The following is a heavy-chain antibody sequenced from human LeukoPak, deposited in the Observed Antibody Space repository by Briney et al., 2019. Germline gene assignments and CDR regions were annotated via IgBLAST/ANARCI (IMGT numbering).Heavy chain of an antibody. CDR3: ARGRPSFGDYSVAYYYYYMDV. Sequence: ASVKVSCKASGYTFTSYYMHWVRQAPGQGLEWMGIINPSGGSTSYAQKFQGRVTMTRDMSTSTIYMELSSLRSEDTAVYYCARGRPSFGDYSVAYYYYYMDVWGKGTTVTVSS. CDR2: INPSGGST. D-gene: IGHD4-17*01. CDR1: GYTFTSYY. V-gene: IGHV1-46*01. J-gene: IGHJ6*03.